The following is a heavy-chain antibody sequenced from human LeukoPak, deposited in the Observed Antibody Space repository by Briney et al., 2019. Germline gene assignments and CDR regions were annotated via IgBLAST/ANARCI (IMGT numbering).Heavy chain of an antibody. J-gene: IGHJ4*02. D-gene: IGHD5-12*01. V-gene: IGHV3-30*02. CDR3: AKDYWGVGIVATCFDY. CDR1: GFTFSSYG. Sequence: GGSLRLSCAASGFTFSSYGMHWVRQARGKGLEWVAFIRYDGSNKYYADSVKGRFTISRDNSKNTLYLQMNSLGAEDTAVYYCAKDYWGVGIVATCFDYWGQGTLVTVSS. CDR2: IRYDGSNK.